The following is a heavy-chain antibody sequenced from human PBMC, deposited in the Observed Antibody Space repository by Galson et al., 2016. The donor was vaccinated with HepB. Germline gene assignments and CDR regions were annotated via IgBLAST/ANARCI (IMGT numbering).Heavy chain of an antibody. J-gene: IGHJ4*02. V-gene: IGHV1-69*13. Sequence: SVKVSCKASGGTFSSYAISWVRQAPGQGLEWMGGIIPIFGTANYAQKFKGRVTITAEESTSPAYMELSSLSSEDTAVYYCARDHGDSNYVSGYWGQGTLVTVSS. CDR3: ARDHGDSNYVSGY. D-gene: IGHD4-11*01. CDR2: IIPIFGTA. CDR1: GGTFSSYA.